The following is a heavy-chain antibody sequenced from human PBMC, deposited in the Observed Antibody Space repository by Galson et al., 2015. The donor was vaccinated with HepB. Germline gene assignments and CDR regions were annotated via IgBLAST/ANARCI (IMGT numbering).Heavy chain of an antibody. J-gene: IGHJ4*02. D-gene: IGHD1-1*01. CDR2: LTGSSDIT. V-gene: IGHV3-23*01. CDR3: ARTTWRDKNWPIFDS. Sequence: SLRLSCAASGFTFSRNAMSWVRQAPGKGLEWVSSLTGSSDITNIADSAKGRFSFSRDNAKNTLYLQMNSLRVEDTAFYYCARTTWRDKNWPIFDSWGQGTLVTVSS. CDR1: GFTFSRNA.